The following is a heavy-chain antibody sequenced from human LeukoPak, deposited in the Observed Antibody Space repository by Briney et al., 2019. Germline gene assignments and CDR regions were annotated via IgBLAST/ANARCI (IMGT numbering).Heavy chain of an antibody. D-gene: IGHD3-16*01. V-gene: IGHV4-34*01. J-gene: IGHJ5*02. CDR1: GGSISSYY. CDR3: ARGRTQRSWFDP. Sequence: SETLSLTCTVSGGSISSYYWSWIRQPPGKGLEWIGEINHSGSTNYNPSLKSRVTISVDTSKNQFSLKLSSVTAADTAVYYCARGRTQRSWFDPWGQGTLVTVSS. CDR2: INHSGST.